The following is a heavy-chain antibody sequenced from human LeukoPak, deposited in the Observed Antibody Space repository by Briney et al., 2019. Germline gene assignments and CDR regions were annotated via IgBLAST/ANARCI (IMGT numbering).Heavy chain of an antibody. D-gene: IGHD3-10*01. CDR3: ATLWFGESSPGGAFDY. CDR2: INHSGST. Sequence: NTSETLSLTCAVYGGSFSGYYWSWIRQPPGKGLEWIGEINHSGSTNYNPSLKSRVTISVDTSKNQFSLKLSTVTAADTAVYYCATLWFGESSPGGAFDYWGQGTRVTVSS. CDR1: GGSFSGYY. J-gene: IGHJ4*02. V-gene: IGHV4-34*01.